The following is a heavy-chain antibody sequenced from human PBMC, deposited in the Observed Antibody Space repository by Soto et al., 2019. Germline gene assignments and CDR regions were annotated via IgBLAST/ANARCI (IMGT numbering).Heavy chain of an antibody. CDR3: ARDWVDRYYYHGMDV. J-gene: IGHJ6*02. D-gene: IGHD3-16*01. CDR1: GGSISSGDYY. V-gene: IGHV4-30-4*01. CDR2: IYYSGST. Sequence: SETLSLTCTVSGGSISSGDYYWSWIRQPPGKGLEWIGYIYYSGSTYYNPSLKSRVTISVDTSKNQFSLKLSSVTAADTAVYYGARDWVDRYYYHGMDVWGQGNTVT.